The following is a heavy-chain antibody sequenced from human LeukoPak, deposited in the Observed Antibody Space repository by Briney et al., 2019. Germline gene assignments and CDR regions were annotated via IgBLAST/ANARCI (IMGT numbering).Heavy chain of an antibody. CDR2: ISGRGTAT. V-gene: IGHV3-23*01. J-gene: IGHJ5*02. Sequence: GGSLRLSCAASGFTFNNYAMTWVRQAPGKGPEWVSTISGRGTATAYADSVKGRFTISRDNSKNTLYLQMNSLRAEDTAVYYCAKDTTPPKAGFDPWGQGTLVTVSS. D-gene: IGHD1-14*01. CDR3: AKDTTPPKAGFDP. CDR1: GFTFNNYA.